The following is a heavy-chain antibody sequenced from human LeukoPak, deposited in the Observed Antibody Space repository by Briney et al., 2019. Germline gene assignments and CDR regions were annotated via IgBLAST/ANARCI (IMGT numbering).Heavy chain of an antibody. CDR1: GFTFSSYA. Sequence: GGSLRLSCAASGFTFSSYAMSWVRHAPGKGLEWVSDISGSGTFTYYADSVKGRFTISRDISKNTLYLQMNSLRAEDTATYYCAKGRKGVRAGYFDCWGQGTLVTVSS. D-gene: IGHD2-8*01. CDR2: ISGSGTFT. J-gene: IGHJ4*02. V-gene: IGHV3-23*01. CDR3: AKGRKGVRAGYFDC.